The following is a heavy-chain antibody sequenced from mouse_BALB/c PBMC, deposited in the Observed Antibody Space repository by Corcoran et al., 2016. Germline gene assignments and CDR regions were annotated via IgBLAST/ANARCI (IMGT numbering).Heavy chain of an antibody. CDR3: ARSGYYVGFAY. J-gene: IGHJ3*01. V-gene: IGHV1S136*01. Sequence: EVQLQQSGPELLKPGASVKMSCKASGYTFTTYVMHWVKQKPGQGHEWIGYINPYNDGTKYNEKFKGKATLTSDKSSSTAYMELSSLTSEDSAVYYCARSGYYVGFAYWGQGTLVTVSA. D-gene: IGHD2-3*01. CDR1: GYTFTTYV. CDR2: INPYNDGT.